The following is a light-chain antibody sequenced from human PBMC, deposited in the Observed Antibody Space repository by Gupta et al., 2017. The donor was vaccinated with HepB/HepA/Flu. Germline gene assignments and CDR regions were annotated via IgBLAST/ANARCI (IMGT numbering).Light chain of an antibody. V-gene: IGLV2-14*03. Sequence: QSALTQPASVSGSPGQSITISCTGTSSDGGGYNYVSWYQQHPGKAPKLMIYDVSNRPSGVSNRFSGSKSGNTASLTISGLQAEDEADYYCSSYTSSSTSGVFGTGTKVTVL. J-gene: IGLJ1*01. CDR3: SSYTSSSTSGV. CDR2: DVS. CDR1: SSDGGGYNY.